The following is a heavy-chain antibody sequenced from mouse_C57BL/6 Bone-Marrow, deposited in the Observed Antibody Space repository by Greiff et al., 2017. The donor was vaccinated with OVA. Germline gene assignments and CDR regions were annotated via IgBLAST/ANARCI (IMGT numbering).Heavy chain of an antibody. CDR2: IYPRSGNT. J-gene: IGHJ3*01. D-gene: IGHD3-3*01. CDR1: GYTFTSYG. CDR3: ARWRLGTAY. V-gene: IGHV1-81*01. Sequence: VQLQQSGAELARPGASVKLSCKASGYTFTSYGISWVKQRTGQGLEWIGEIYPRSGNTYYNEKFKGKATLTADKSSSTAYMELRSLTSEDSAVYFCARWRLGTAYWGQGTLVTVSA.